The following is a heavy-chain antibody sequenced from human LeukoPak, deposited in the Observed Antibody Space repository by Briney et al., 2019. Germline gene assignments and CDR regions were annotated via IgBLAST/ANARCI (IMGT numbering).Heavy chain of an antibody. V-gene: IGHV3-53*01. CDR2: IYSGGST. J-gene: IGHJ5*02. CDR1: GFTVSSNY. D-gene: IGHD3-10*01. Sequence: GGSLRLSCAASGFTVSSNYMSWVRQAPGKGLEWVSVIYSGGSTYYADSVKGRFTISRDNSKNTLYLQMNSLRAEDTAVYYCARDLYGSGSYMPWGQGTLVTVSS. CDR3: ARDLYGSGSYMP.